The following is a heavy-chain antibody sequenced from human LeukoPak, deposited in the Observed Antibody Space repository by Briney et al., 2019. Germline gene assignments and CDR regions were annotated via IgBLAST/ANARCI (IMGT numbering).Heavy chain of an antibody. Sequence: PSETLSLTCTVSGGSVSSGSYYWSWIRQPPGKGLEWIGYIYYSGSTNYNPSLKSRVTISVDTSKNQFSLKLSSATAADTAVYYCARGNIADNWFDPWGQGTLVTVSS. CDR1: GGSVSSGSYY. D-gene: IGHD6-13*01. J-gene: IGHJ5*02. CDR3: ARGNIADNWFDP. CDR2: IYYSGST. V-gene: IGHV4-61*01.